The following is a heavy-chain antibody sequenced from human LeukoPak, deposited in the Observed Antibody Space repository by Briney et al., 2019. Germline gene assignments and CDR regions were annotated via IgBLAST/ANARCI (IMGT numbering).Heavy chain of an antibody. D-gene: IGHD5-12*01. CDR1: GYTFTSYY. CDR3: AREVATDYYYYYGMDV. Sequence: AASVKVSCKASGYTFTSYYLNWVRQAAGQGLEWMGWMNHNSGNTGYAQKFQGRVTMTRNTSISTAYMELSSLRSEDTAVYYCAREVATDYYYYYGMDVWGQGTTVTVSS. J-gene: IGHJ6*02. CDR2: MNHNSGNT. V-gene: IGHV1-8*01.